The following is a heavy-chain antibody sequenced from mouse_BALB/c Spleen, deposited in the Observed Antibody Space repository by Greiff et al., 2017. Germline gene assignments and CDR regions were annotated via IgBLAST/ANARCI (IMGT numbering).Heavy chain of an antibody. V-gene: IGHV14-4*02. CDR3: SPITTAAYAMDY. Sequence: EVQLQQSGAELVRSGASVKLSCTASGFNIKDYYMHWVKQRPEQGLEWIGWIDPENGDTEYAPKFQGKATMTADTSSNTAYLQLSSLTSEDTAVYYCSPITTAAYAMDYWGQGTSVTVSS. CDR1: GFNIKDYY. CDR2: IDPENGDT. J-gene: IGHJ4*01. D-gene: IGHD1-2*01.